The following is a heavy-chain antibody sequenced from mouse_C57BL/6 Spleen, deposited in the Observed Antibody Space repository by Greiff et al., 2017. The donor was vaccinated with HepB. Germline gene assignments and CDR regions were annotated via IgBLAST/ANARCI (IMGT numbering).Heavy chain of an antibody. Sequence: EVHLVESGGGLVQPKGSLKLSCAASGFSFNTYAMNWVRQAPGKGLEWVARIRSKSNNYATYYADSVKDRFTISRDDSESMLYLQMNNLKTEDTAVYYCVRHEPIEGYFDVWGTGTTVTVSS. J-gene: IGHJ1*03. V-gene: IGHV10-1*01. D-gene: IGHD2-12*01. CDR2: IRSKSNNYAT. CDR1: GFSFNTYA. CDR3: VRHEPIEGYFDV.